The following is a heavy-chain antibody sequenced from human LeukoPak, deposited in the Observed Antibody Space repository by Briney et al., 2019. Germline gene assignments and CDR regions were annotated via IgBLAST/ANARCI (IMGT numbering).Heavy chain of an antibody. CDR1: GYTFASYY. Sequence: APVKVSCKASGYTFASYYMHWVRQAPGQGLEWMGIINPSGGSTSYAQKFQGRVTMTRDTSTSTVYMELSSLRSEDTAVYYCARSLAAARYWFDPWGQGTLVTVSS. CDR2: INPSGGST. J-gene: IGHJ5*02. V-gene: IGHV1-46*01. D-gene: IGHD6-13*01. CDR3: ARSLAAARYWFDP.